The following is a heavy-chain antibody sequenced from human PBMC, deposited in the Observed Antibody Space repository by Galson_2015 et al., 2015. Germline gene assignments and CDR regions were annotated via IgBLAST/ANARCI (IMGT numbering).Heavy chain of an antibody. CDR1: GGSISNYY. D-gene: IGHD3-10*01. CDR3: ARGSGSYYDR. V-gene: IGHV4-59*01. J-gene: IGHJ4*02. Sequence: SEPLSLTCTVSGGSISNYYWSWIRQPPGKGLEWIGYISYSGSTNFNPSLKSRITISEDTSRNQFSLRLSSVTAADTAVYYCARGSGSYYDRWGQGTLVAVSS. CDR2: ISYSGST.